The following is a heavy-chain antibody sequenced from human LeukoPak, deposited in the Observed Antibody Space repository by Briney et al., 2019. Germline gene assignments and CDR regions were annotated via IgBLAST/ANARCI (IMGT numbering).Heavy chain of an antibody. Sequence: GGSLRLSCAASGFTFSSSGMHWARQAPGKGLEWVAVISYDGSNKYYADSVKGRFTFSRDNSENTLYLQMNSLRAEDTAVYYCAKEYCSNSVCHSLDYWGQGTLVTVSS. CDR3: AKEYCSNSVCHSLDY. V-gene: IGHV3-30*18. CDR1: GFTFSSSG. J-gene: IGHJ4*02. D-gene: IGHD2-8*01. CDR2: ISYDGSNK.